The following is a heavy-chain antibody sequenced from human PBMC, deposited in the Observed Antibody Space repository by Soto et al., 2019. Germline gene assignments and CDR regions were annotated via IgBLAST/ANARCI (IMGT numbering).Heavy chain of an antibody. CDR1: GYTFTSYG. J-gene: IGHJ4*02. CDR2: ISAYNGNT. CDR3: ARASRHDVLRFLEWSL. D-gene: IGHD3-3*01. V-gene: IGHV1-18*01. Sequence: QVQLVQSGAEVKKPGASVKVSCKASGYTFTSYGISWVRQAPGQVLEWMGWISAYNGNTNYAQKLQGRVTMTTDTSTSTAYMELRSLRSDDTAVYYCARASRHDVLRFLEWSLWGQGPLVTVAS.